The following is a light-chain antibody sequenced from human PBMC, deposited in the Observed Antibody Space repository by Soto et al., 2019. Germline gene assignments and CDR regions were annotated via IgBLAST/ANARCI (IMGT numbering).Light chain of an antibody. J-gene: IGLJ1*01. V-gene: IGLV2-14*01. CDR1: SSDVGGYGY. Sequence: QSALTQSASVSGSPGQSITISCTGTSSDVGGYGYVSWYQQHPGKAPKLMIYDVTNRPSGVSNRFSGSKSGNTASLTISGLQAEDEADYYCISYASINTYVFGTGTKVTVL. CDR2: DVT. CDR3: ISYASINTYV.